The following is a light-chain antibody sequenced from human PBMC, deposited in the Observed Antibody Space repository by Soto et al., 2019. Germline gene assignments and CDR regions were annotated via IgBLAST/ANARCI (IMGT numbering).Light chain of an antibody. CDR1: HPITRY. V-gene: IGKV1-39*01. J-gene: IGKJ3*01. CDR2: DAS. Sequence: DIQMTQSPSSLSASVGGSVTIACRASHPITRYLHWYQQRPGKAPKLLIYDASTLQSGVPSRFSGSGSGTAFTLTIISLQPEDFATYYCQQSYSTPLTFGPGTKVDIK. CDR3: QQSYSTPLT.